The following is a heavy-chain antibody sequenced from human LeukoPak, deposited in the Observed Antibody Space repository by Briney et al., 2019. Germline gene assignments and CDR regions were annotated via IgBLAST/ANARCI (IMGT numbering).Heavy chain of an antibody. J-gene: IGHJ4*02. CDR3: ARHVVPYSSGLAGFDY. D-gene: IGHD6-19*01. Sequence: GESLKISRKGSGYTFATYWIAWVRQMPGKGLEWVGLIYPGDSDTRYSPSFQGQVTISPDKSITTAYLQWSSLRASDTAMYYCARHVVPYSSGLAGFDYWGQGTLVTVSS. CDR1: GYTFATYW. V-gene: IGHV5-51*01. CDR2: IYPGDSDT.